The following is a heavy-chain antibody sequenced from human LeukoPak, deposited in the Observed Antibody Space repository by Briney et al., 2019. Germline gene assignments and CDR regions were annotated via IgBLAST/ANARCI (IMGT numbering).Heavy chain of an antibody. V-gene: IGHV4-61*05. CDR1: GGSISSSSYY. CDR3: ARGGSGGWYYWFDP. D-gene: IGHD6-19*01. J-gene: IGHJ5*02. CDR2: IYTSGST. Sequence: HSETLSLTCTVSGGSISSSSYYWGWIRQPPGKGLEWIGRIYTSGSTNYNPSLKSRVTISVDTSKNQFSLKLSSVTAADTAVYYCARGGSGGWYYWFDPWGQGTLVTVSS.